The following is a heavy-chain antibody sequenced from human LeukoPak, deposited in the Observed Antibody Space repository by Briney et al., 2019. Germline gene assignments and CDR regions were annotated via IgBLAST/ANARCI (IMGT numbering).Heavy chain of an antibody. Sequence: SETLSLTCAVYGGSFSGYYWSWIRQPPGKGLEWIGEINHSGSTNYNPSLKSRVTIPVDTSKNQFSLKLSSVTAADTAVYYCARVKAALDVNEFDYWGQGTLVTVSS. V-gene: IGHV4-34*01. CDR2: INHSGST. CDR1: GGSFSGYY. D-gene: IGHD6-6*01. CDR3: ARVKAALDVNEFDY. J-gene: IGHJ4*02.